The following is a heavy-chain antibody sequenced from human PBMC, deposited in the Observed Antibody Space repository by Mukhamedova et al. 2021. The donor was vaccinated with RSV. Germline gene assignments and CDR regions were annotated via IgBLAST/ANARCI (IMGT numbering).Heavy chain of an antibody. D-gene: IGHD3-16*01. Sequence: YSMNWVRQAPGKGLEWVSYISSSSSTIYYTDSVKGRFTISRDNAKNSLYLQMNSLRDEDTAVYYCARDWRSYGAAKYYYYWGQG. CDR3: ARDWRSYGAAKYYYY. V-gene: IGHV3-48*02. CDR2: ISSSSSTI. J-gene: IGHJ4*02. CDR1: YS.